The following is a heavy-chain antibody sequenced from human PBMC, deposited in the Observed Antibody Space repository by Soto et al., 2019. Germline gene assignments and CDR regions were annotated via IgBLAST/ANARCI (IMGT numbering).Heavy chain of an antibody. CDR1: GVSINSGYYY. J-gene: IGHJ5*02. Sequence: SETLSLTCTVSGVSINSGYYYWNWIRQHPGKALEWIGYIFYSGSTYSNPSLKSRVTLSLDSSKNQFYLKLTSVTAADTATYYCGRSHKNDWWNLFDPWGQGAQVTVSS. D-gene: IGHD2-8*02. CDR2: IFYSGST. CDR3: GRSHKNDWWNLFDP. V-gene: IGHV4-31*03.